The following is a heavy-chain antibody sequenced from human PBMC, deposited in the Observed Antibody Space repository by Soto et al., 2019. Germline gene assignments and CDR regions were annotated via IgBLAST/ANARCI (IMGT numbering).Heavy chain of an antibody. CDR2: ISGSGGST. Sequence: GGSLRLSCAASGFTFSSYAMSWARQAPGKGLEWVSAISGSGGSTYYADSVKGRFTISRDNSKNTLYLQMNSLRAEDTAVYYCAQNGIDYSSSWPRKTGYSSGWYPHYFDYWGQGTLVTVSS. V-gene: IGHV3-23*01. CDR1: GFTFSSYA. D-gene: IGHD6-19*01. CDR3: AQNGIDYSSSWPRKTGYSSGWYPHYFDY. J-gene: IGHJ4*02.